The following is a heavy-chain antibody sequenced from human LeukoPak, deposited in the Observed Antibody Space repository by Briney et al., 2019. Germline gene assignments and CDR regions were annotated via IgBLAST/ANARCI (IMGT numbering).Heavy chain of an antibody. Sequence: HPGGSLRLSCAASGFTFNSHVMSWARQAPGKGLEWVASINHNGNVNYYVDSVKGRFTISRDNAKNSLYLQMSNLRAEDTAVYFCARGGGLDVWGQGATVTVSS. CDR1: GFTFNSHV. V-gene: IGHV3-7*03. J-gene: IGHJ6*02. CDR3: ARGGGLDV. CDR2: INHNGNVN. D-gene: IGHD3-16*01.